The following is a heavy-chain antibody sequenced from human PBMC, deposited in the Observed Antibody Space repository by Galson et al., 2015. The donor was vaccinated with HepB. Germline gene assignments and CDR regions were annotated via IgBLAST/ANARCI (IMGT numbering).Heavy chain of an antibody. V-gene: IGHV3-11*06. CDR2: IGTSGSYT. J-gene: IGHJ3*01. D-gene: IGHD3-16*01. Sequence: SLRLSCAASGFTFSDYYVTWIRQAPGKGLEWVSYIGTSGSYTNSVDSLKGRFTISRDNAKNSLYLQMSSLRAEDTATYYCARVFGEAFDLWGQGTRVTVSS. CDR1: GFTFSDYY. CDR3: ARVFGEAFDL.